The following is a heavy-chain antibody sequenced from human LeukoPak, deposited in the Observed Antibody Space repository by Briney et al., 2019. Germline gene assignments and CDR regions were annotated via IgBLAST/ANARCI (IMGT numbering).Heavy chain of an antibody. D-gene: IGHD3-16*01. Sequence: SETLSLTCTVSGGSISSYFWSWIRQPAGKGLEWIGRIYTSGSTNYNPPLQSRVTMSIDTSKNQFSLNVTSVTAADTAVYYRAREGGSERYFDSWGQGTLVTVSS. V-gene: IGHV4-4*07. CDR2: IYTSGST. CDR1: GGSISSYF. J-gene: IGHJ4*02. CDR3: AREGGSERYFDS.